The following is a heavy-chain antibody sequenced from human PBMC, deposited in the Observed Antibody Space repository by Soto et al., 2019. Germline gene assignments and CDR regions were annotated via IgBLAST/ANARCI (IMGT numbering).Heavy chain of an antibody. CDR2: IFSNDEK. CDR1: GFSLSNAGLG. CDR3: ASTYTTSWYWFDP. Sequence: QVTVKESGPVLVKPTETLTLTCTVSGFSLSNAGLGVSWIRQPPGKALEWLAHIFSNDEKSYSTSLKSRLTLSXDXXKREVVLTMTNMDPVDTATYYCASTYTTSWYWFDPWGQGTLVTVSS. J-gene: IGHJ5*02. V-gene: IGHV2-26*04. D-gene: IGHD6-13*01.